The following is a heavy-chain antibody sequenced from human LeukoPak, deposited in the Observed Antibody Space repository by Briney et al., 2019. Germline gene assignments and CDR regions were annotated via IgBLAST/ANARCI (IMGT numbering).Heavy chain of an antibody. D-gene: IGHD6-13*01. CDR3: ARERGRSSSWYDPTNWFDP. J-gene: IGHJ5*02. CDR1: GGSISSSSDY. Sequence: PSETLSLTCTVSGGSISSSSDYWGWIRQPPGKGLEWIGSIYCSGSTYYNPSLKSRVTISVDTSKNQFSLKLSSVTAADTAVYYCARERGRSSSWYDPTNWFDPWGQGTLVTVSS. CDR2: IYCSGST. V-gene: IGHV4-39*07.